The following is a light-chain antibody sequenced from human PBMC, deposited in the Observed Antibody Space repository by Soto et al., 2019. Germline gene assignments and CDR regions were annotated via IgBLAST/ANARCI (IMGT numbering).Light chain of an antibody. CDR3: QQYGRSPYS. CDR1: QSVSSSY. CDR2: GAS. J-gene: IGKJ2*01. Sequence: EMVLTQSPGTLSLSPGERATLSCRASQSVSSSYLAWYQQKPGQAPRLLIYGASNRATGIPDRFSGNGSGTGFTLTISRLEPEDFAIYYCQQYGRSPYSFGQGTKLSI. V-gene: IGKV3-20*01.